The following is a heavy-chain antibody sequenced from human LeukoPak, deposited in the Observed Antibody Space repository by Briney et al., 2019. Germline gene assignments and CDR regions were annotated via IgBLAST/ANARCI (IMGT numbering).Heavy chain of an antibody. D-gene: IGHD5-18*01. Sequence: SVKVSCRASGGTFSSYAISWVRQAPGQGLEWMGGIIPIFGTANYAQKFQGRVTITTDESTSTAYMELSSLRSEDTAVYYCARDGGYSYGFSSGYYYEPNWFDPWGQGTLVTVSS. CDR1: GGTFSSYA. CDR2: IIPIFGTA. CDR3: ARDGGYSYGFSSGYYYEPNWFDP. J-gene: IGHJ5*02. V-gene: IGHV1-69*05.